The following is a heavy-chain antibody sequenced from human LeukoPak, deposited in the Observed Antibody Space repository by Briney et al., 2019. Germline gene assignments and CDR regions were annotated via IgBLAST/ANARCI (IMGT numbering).Heavy chain of an antibody. CDR1: GFTFRSHW. Sequence: GGSLRLSCAASGFTFRSHWMHWVRQAPGKGLIWVSRIDGDESATYYGDSVKGRFTISRDNAKNTLYLQMNSLRVEDTAVYYCARDHGNNFDYWGQGTLVTVSS. CDR2: IDGDESAT. J-gene: IGHJ4*02. CDR3: ARDHGNNFDY. V-gene: IGHV3-74*01.